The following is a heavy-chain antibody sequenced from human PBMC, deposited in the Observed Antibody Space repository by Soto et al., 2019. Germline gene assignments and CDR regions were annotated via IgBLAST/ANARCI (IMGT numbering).Heavy chain of an antibody. CDR2: INPNSGGT. J-gene: IGHJ3*02. V-gene: IGHV1-2*04. Sequence: GASVKVSCKASGYTFTGYYMHWVRQAPGQGLEWMGWINPNSGGTNYAQKLQGWVTMTRDTSISTAYMELSRLRSDDMAVYYCARGRREWEPRTLDAFDIWGQGTMVTVSS. CDR1: GYTFTGYY. D-gene: IGHD1-26*01. CDR3: ARGRREWEPRTLDAFDI.